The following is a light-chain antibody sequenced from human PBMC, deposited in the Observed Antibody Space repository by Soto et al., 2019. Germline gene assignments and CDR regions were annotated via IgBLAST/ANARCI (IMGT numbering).Light chain of an antibody. Sequence: DIQMTQSPSSLSASVGDRLTITCRASQGISTYLNWYQQKPGKAPKLLIYAASTLQSGVPSRFSGSGSETDLTLTISSLQPEDFASYSCQQNYSATWTFGQGTK. V-gene: IGKV1-39*01. J-gene: IGKJ1*01. CDR1: QGISTY. CDR2: AAS. CDR3: QQNYSATWT.